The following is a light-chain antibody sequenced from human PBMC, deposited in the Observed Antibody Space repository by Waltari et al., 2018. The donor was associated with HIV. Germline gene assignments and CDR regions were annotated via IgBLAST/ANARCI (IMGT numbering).Light chain of an antibody. CDR3: HQYNDWWT. Sequence: DIVMTQSPATLSASPGERATLSCRARRVVSGNVAWYQQKPGQAPRLLIYGASTRATGIPARFSGSGSETEFTLTISSLQSEDFAVYHCHQYNDWWTFGQGTKVEI. V-gene: IGKV3-15*01. CDR1: RVVSGN. J-gene: IGKJ1*01. CDR2: GAS.